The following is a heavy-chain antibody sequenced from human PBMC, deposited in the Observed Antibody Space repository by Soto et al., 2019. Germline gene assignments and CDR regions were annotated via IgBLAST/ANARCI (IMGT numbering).Heavy chain of an antibody. CDR2: ISSSSSSI. CDR3: SRTQITSYSFFDY. Sequence: GGSLRLSCAASGFTFSSYSMNWVRQAPGKGLEWVSYISSSSSSIYYADSVKGRFTISRDNAKNSLYFQMNSLRDEDTAVYYCSRTQITSYSFFDYWGQGTLVTVSS. CDR1: GFTFSSYS. J-gene: IGHJ4*02. V-gene: IGHV3-48*02. D-gene: IGHD2-21*01.